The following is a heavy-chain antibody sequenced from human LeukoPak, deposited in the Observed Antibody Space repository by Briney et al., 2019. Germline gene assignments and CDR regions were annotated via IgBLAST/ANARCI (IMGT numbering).Heavy chain of an antibody. Sequence: GASVKVSCKASGYTFTSYDINWVRRATGQGLEWMGWMNPNSGNTGYAQKFQRRVTITRNTSISTAYMELSSLRSEDTAVYYCARGNKRITIFGVVMVYYFDYWGQGTLVTVSS. J-gene: IGHJ4*02. CDR2: MNPNSGNT. CDR1: GYTFTSYD. D-gene: IGHD3-3*01. V-gene: IGHV1-8*03. CDR3: ARGNKRITIFGVVMVYYFDY.